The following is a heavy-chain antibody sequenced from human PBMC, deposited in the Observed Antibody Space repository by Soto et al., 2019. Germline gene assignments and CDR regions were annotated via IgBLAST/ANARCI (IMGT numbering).Heavy chain of an antibody. J-gene: IGHJ1*01. CDR2: IQSKADGGTA. Sequence: EVQLVESGGGLVKTGGSLGLSCAGSGFTLTNAWMSWVRQAPGKGLEWIGRIQSKADGGTAEYAAPVKGRSTISRDESKDTLLPQMTSLKAEDTAVYFCARTNNGKDDHWGQGTLVTVSP. CDR1: GFTLTNAW. CDR3: ARTNNGKDDH. V-gene: IGHV3-15*01. D-gene: IGHD2-8*01.